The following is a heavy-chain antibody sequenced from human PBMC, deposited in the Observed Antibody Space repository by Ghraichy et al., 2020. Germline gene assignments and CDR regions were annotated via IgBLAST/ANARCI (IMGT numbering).Heavy chain of an antibody. CDR1: GSSISSYY. CDR2: IYYSGST. V-gene: IGHV4-59*01. CDR3: AVGGPTIDY. J-gene: IGHJ4*02. Sequence: SQTLSLTCTVSGSSISSYYWSWIRQPPGKGLEWIGYIYYSGSTNYNPSLKSRVTISVDTSKNQFSLKLSSVTAADTAVYYCAVGGPTIDYWGQGTLVTISS.